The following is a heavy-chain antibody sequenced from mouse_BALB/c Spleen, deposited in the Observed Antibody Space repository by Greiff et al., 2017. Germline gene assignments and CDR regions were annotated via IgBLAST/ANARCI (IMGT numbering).Heavy chain of an antibody. V-gene: IGHV1S81*02. CDR1: GYTFTSYY. Sequence: VQLQQSGAELVKPGASVKLSCKASGYTFTSYYMYWVKQRPGQGLEWIGEINPSNGGTNFNEKFKSKATLTVDKSSSTAYMQLSSLTSEDSAVYYCTRDGNYEGFAYWGQGTLVTVSA. CDR3: TRDGNYEGFAY. D-gene: IGHD2-1*01. CDR2: INPSNGGT. J-gene: IGHJ3*01.